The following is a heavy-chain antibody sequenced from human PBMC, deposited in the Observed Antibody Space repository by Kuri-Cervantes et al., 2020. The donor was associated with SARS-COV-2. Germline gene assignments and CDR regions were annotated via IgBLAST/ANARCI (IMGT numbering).Heavy chain of an antibody. Sequence: GESLKISCAASGFTFSSYSMNWVRQAPGKGVEWVSSISSSSSYIYYADSVKGRFTISRDNAKNSLYLQMNSLRAEDTAVYYCARHEGAFDIWGQGTMVTVSS. J-gene: IGHJ3*02. CDR2: ISSSSSYI. CDR3: ARHEGAFDI. V-gene: IGHV3-21*01. CDR1: GFTFSSYS.